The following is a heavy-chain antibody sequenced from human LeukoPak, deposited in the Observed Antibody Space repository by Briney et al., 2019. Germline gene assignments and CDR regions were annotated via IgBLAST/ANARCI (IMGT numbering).Heavy chain of an antibody. CDR1: GYTFTVYY. CDR3: AREGTGGSWAGY. D-gene: IGHD1-26*01. Sequence: GASVEVSCKASGYTFTVYYMRWVRQAPGQGPEWMAWINPNSGGTTYAQKFQGRVTVTRDTSISTAYMELNSLTSDDTAMYYCAREGTGGSWAGYWGQGTLVTVSS. CDR2: INPNSGGT. V-gene: IGHV1-2*02. J-gene: IGHJ4*02.